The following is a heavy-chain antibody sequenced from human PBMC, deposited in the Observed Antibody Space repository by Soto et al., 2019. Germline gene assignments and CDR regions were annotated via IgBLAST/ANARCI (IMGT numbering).Heavy chain of an antibody. CDR3: ARGSPRMGALPTY. J-gene: IGHJ4*02. CDR2: INPKSGDT. CDR1: GYTFTVYY. V-gene: IGHV1-2*02. D-gene: IGHD1-26*01. Sequence: GASVKVSCKASGYTFTVYYIHWVLQSPGQGLEWMGWINPKSGDTNYAQKFQGRVSMTRDTSITTAYMEVSRLKSDDTAVYYCARGSPRMGALPTYWGQGTLVTVSS.